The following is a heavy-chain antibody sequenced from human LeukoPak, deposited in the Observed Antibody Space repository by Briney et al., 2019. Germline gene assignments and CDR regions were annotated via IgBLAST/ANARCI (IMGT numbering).Heavy chain of an antibody. CDR2: IYRGGST. CDR3: AREYYYDNSGYYFDS. J-gene: IGHJ4*02. V-gene: IGHV3-53*01. CDR1: GFTVSSNY. Sequence: TGGSLRLSCAASGFTVSSNYRSWVRQPPGNWLEWVSVIYRGGSTYYADSVQGRFTISRDHSKNTLYLQMNSLRAEDTAVYYCAREYYYDNSGYYFDSWGQGTLVTVSS. D-gene: IGHD3-22*01.